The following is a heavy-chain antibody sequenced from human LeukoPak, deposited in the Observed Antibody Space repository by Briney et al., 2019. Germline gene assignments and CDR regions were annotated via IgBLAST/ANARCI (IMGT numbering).Heavy chain of an antibody. Sequence: SVKVSCKASGGTFSSYAISWVRQAPGQGLKWMGRIIPIFGTANYAQKFQGRVTITADESTSTAYMELSSLRSEDTAVYYCASHWHGDNFFYYYMDVWGKGTTVTVPS. CDR1: GGTFSSYA. CDR3: ASHWHGDNFFYYYMDV. CDR2: IIPIFGTA. D-gene: IGHD4-17*01. J-gene: IGHJ6*03. V-gene: IGHV1-69*13.